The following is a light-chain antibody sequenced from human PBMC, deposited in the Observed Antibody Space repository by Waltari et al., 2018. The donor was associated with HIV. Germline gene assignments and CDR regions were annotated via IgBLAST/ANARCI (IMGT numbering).Light chain of an antibody. J-gene: IGLJ3*02. CDR1: SPNSLATF. CDR2: DNN. V-gene: IGLV1-51*01. Sequence: QSFLTPTPSDPAGPAQSPVVSCPEHSPNSLATFVFLPQHLPGTAPKLLIYDNNKRPSGIPDRFSGSKSGTSATLGITGLQTGDEADYYCGTWDSSLSPFWVFGGGTKLTVL. CDR3: GTWDSSLSPFWV.